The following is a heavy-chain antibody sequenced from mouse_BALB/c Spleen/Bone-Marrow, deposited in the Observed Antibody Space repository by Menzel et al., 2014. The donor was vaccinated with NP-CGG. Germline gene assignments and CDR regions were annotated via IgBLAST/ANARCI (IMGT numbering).Heavy chain of an antibody. Sequence: EVMLVESGGGLVQPGGSMKLSCVASGFTFSNYWMNWVRQSPEKGLEWVAEIRLKSNNYATYYAESVKGRFTISRDDSKSSVYLQMNNLRAEDTGIYYCIRRGRGYAMDYWGQGTSVTVSS. CDR1: GFTFSNYW. CDR3: IRRGRGYAMDY. V-gene: IGHV6-6*02. J-gene: IGHJ4*01. CDR2: IRLKSNNYAT.